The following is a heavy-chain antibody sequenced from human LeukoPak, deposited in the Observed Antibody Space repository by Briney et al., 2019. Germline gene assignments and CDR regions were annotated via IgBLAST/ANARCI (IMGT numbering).Heavy chain of an antibody. Sequence: SETLSLTCAVYGGSFSGYYWSWIRQPPGKGLEWIGEINHSGSTNYNPSLKSRVTISVDTSKNQFSLKLSSVTAADTAVYYCARDVRNYYASSGYYYGSAFDIWGHGTKVTVSS. J-gene: IGHJ3*02. CDR2: INHSGST. V-gene: IGHV4-34*01. D-gene: IGHD3-22*01. CDR1: GGSFSGYY. CDR3: ARDVRNYYASSGYYYGSAFDI.